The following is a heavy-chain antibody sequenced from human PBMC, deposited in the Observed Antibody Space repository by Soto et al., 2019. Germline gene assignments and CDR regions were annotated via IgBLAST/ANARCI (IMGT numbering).Heavy chain of an antibody. CDR2: INNGGGT. V-gene: IGHV1-2*02. J-gene: IGHJ4*02. D-gene: IGHD6-19*01. Sequence: SVKLYGKNSQYTFTNFYLHCCRQATGQRPEWMGWINNGGGTIYAQKFQGRLSMTRDTSITTAYMELSRLSSDDTAFYYCATSSDWSSLLDYWGQGTLVTVSS. CDR1: QYTFTNFY. CDR3: ATSSDWSSLLDY.